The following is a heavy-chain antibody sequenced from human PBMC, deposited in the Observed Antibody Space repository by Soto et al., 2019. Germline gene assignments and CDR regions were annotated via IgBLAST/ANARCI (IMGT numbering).Heavy chain of an antibody. Sequence: QVQLLQSGAEGKKPGASVKVSCKASGYTFTHYDINWVRQAPGHGLEWMGWMNPNSGNTAYAQKFQGSVTMTRNTSMSAAYLEVRSLTSEDTATYYCARAPDYGDTGGWFDPWGQGTLVSV. CDR2: MNPNSGNT. CDR3: ARAPDYGDTGGWFDP. V-gene: IGHV1-8*01. J-gene: IGHJ5*02. D-gene: IGHD4-17*01. CDR1: GYTFTHYD.